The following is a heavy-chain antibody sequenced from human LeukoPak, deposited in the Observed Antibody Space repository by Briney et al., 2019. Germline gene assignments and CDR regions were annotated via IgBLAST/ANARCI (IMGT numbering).Heavy chain of an antibody. V-gene: IGHV4-59*01. J-gene: IGHJ3*02. CDR1: GGSISSYY. CDR2: IYYSGST. Sequence: PSETLSLTCTVSGGSISSYYWSWIRQPPGKGLEWIGYIYYSGSTNYNPSLKSRVTISVDTSKNQFSLKLSSVTAADTAVYYCASLGYGANGAFDIWGQGTMVTVSS. CDR3: ASLGYGANGAFDI. D-gene: IGHD4-17*01.